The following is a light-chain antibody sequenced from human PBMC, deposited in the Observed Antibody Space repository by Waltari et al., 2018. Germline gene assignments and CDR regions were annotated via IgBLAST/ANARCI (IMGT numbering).Light chain of an antibody. J-gene: IGLJ3*02. V-gene: IGLV1-40*01. Sequence: QSVLTQPPSVSGAPGQRVTISCPGSDSNLGAGYDVPWYQQLPGTAPKLLIYGNTNRPSGVPDRFSGSKSGTSGSLAITGLQAEDEAYYYCQSYDRSLTGSWVFGGGTKLTVL. CDR2: GNT. CDR3: QSYDRSLTGSWV. CDR1: DSNLGAGYD.